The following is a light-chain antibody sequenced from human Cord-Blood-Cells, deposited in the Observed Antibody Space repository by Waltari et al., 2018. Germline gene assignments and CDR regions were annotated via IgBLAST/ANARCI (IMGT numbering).Light chain of an antibody. V-gene: IGLV3-19*01. CDR3: NSRDSSGNHRV. Sequence: SSELTQDPAVSVALGQTVRVTCQGDSLTTHSPSLYQQKQGPAPVLCIYGKNNRPAGIPDRFRVSSSGNTASFTITGAQAEDEADYYCNSRDSSGNHRVFGGGTKLTVL. CDR1: SLTTHS. J-gene: IGLJ3*02. CDR2: GKN.